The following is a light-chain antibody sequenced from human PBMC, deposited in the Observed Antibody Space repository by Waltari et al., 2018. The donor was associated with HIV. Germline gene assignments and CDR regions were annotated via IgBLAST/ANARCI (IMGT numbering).Light chain of an antibody. V-gene: IGKV1-NL1*01. CDR2: NGF. CDR1: QDIANS. J-gene: IGKJ4*01. CDR3: HQYFSDPFT. Sequence: DIQMTQSPSSLSASVGERVTITCRATQDIANSVSWYQQRPGKVPKVLVYNGFIRHRGVASRFSGSGSGTEYTLTISSLQPEDFATYYCHQYFSDPFTFGGGTKVEI.